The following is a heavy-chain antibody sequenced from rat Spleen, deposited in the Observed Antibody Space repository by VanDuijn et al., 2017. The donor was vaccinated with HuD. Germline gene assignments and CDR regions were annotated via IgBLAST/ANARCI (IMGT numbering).Heavy chain of an antibody. V-gene: IGHV2-13*01. J-gene: IGHJ2*01. CDR1: GFSLTSNG. CDR2: IWGNGNA. Sequence: QVQLKESGPGLVQPSQTLSLTCTVSGFSLTSNGISWVRQPPGKGLDWMGGIWGNGNANYNSALKSRLSISRDTSKNQVFLKMSSLQTDDTGTYYCTRDPPGSSGVMDAWGQGVMVTVSS. CDR3: TRDPPGSSGVMDA. D-gene: IGHD4-4*01.